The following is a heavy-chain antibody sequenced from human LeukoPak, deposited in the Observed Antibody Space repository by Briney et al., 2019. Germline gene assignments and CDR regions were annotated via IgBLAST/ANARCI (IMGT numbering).Heavy chain of an antibody. D-gene: IGHD3-22*01. J-gene: IGHJ4*02. CDR3: ARRKYYDSSGYGFDY. CDR2: IYPGDSDT. Sequence: GESLQISCKGSGYSFTSYWLGWVRQVPGKGLEWMGIIYPGDSDTRYSPSFQGQVTISADKSISTAYLQWSSLKASDTAMYYCARRKYYDSSGYGFDYWGQGTLVTVSS. CDR1: GYSFTSYW. V-gene: IGHV5-51*01.